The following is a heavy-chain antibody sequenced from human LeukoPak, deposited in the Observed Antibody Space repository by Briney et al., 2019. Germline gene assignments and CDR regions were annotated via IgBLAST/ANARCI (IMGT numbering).Heavy chain of an antibody. V-gene: IGHV3-21*01. J-gene: IGHJ6*03. CDR3: ARGENTIFGVVNYYYYYMDV. CDR2: ISSSSSYI. Sequence: GGSLRLSCAASGFTFSSYSRNWVRQAPGKGLEWVSSISSSSSYIYYADSVKGRFTISRDNAKNSLYLQMNSLRAEDTAVYYCARGENTIFGVVNYYYYYMDVWGKGTTVTVSS. D-gene: IGHD3-3*01. CDR1: GFTFSSYS.